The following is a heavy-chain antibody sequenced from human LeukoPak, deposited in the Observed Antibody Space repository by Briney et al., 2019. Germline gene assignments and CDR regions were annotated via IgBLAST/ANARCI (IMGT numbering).Heavy chain of an antibody. D-gene: IGHD6-19*01. CDR2: IYYSGST. J-gene: IGHJ5*02. Sequence: SQTLSLTCTVSGGSISSGGYYWSWIRQHPGKGLEWIGYIYYSGSTNYNPSLKSRVTISVDTSKNQFSLKLSSVTAADTAVYYCARIAVAGTDWFDPWGQGTLVTVSS. CDR1: GGSISSGGYY. CDR3: ARIAVAGTDWFDP. V-gene: IGHV4-31*03.